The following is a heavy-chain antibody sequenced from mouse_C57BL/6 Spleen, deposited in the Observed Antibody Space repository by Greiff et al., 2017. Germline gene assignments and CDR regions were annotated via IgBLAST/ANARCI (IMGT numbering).Heavy chain of an antibody. CDR1: GFTFSSYG. CDR2: ISSGGSYT. V-gene: IGHV5-6*01. Sequence: EVQRVESGGDLVKPGGSLKLSCAASGFTFSSYGMSWVRQTPDKRLEWVATISSGGSYTYYPDSVKGRFTISRDNAKNTLYLQMSSLKSEDTAMYYCARPYDYDEDYAMDYWGQGTSVTVSS. J-gene: IGHJ4*01. CDR3: ARPYDYDEDYAMDY. D-gene: IGHD2-4*01.